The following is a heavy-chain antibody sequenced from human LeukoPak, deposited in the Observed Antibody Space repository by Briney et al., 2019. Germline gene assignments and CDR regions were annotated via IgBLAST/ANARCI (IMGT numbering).Heavy chain of an antibody. CDR1: GFTFSSYG. J-gene: IGHJ4*02. Sequence: GGSLRLSCAASGFTFSSYGMHWVRQAPGKGLEWVAFIRYDGSNKYYADSVKGRFTISRDNSKNTLYLQVNSLRAEDTAVYYCAKGWFGEFDYWGQGTLVTVSS. CDR3: AKGWFGEFDY. D-gene: IGHD3-10*01. CDR2: IRYDGSNK. V-gene: IGHV3-30*02.